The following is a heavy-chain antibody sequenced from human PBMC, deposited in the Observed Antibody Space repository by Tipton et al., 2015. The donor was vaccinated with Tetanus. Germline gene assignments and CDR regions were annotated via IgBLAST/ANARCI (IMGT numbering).Heavy chain of an antibody. J-gene: IGHJ4*02. D-gene: IGHD6-13*01. CDR3: ARSAHFASWYD. CDR2: LSDDGRHG. V-gene: IGHV3-30*04. Sequence: SLRLSCAASGFTFSSYTMSWVRQAPGRGLEWLSMLSDDGRHGSYAESVKGRFTISRDNSMSILYLQMENLRTEDTAVYYCARSAHFASWYDWGPGTRVTVSS. CDR1: GFTFSSYT.